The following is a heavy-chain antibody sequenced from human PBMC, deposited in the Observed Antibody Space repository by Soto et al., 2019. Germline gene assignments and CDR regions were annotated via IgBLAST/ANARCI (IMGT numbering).Heavy chain of an antibody. D-gene: IGHD4-17*01. J-gene: IGHJ4*02. CDR3: ARDRTTVNSYYFHY. Sequence: ASVKVSCKASGYTFSDYVISWVRQAPGQGLEWMGCFNGNNGNTDCAQKFQGRVTITTDTSTSTAYMELSSLRSEDTAVYYCARDRTTVNSYYFHYWGQGTLVTVSS. CDR2: FNGNNGNT. CDR1: GYTFSDYV. V-gene: IGHV1-18*01.